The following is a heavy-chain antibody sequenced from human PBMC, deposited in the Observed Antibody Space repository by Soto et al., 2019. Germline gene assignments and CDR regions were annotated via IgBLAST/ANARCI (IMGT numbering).Heavy chain of an antibody. CDR3: ARDSYDFWSGYYDEAFDI. Sequence: QVQLVQSGAEVKKPGASVKVSCKASGYTFTSYGISWVRQAPGQGLEWMGWSSAYNGNTNYAQKLQGRVTMTTDTSTSTAYMELRSLRSDDTAVYYCARDSYDFWSGYYDEAFDIWGQGTMVTVSS. J-gene: IGHJ3*02. D-gene: IGHD3-3*01. CDR2: SSAYNGNT. V-gene: IGHV1-18*01. CDR1: GYTFTSYG.